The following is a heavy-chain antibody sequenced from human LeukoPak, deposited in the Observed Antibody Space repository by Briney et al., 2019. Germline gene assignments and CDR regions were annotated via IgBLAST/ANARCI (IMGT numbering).Heavy chain of an antibody. CDR1: GGSISSYY. V-gene: IGHV4-59*12. J-gene: IGHJ4*02. CDR2: IFYLGNT. D-gene: IGHD4-11*01. CDR3: ARHETTVTTNYFDY. Sequence: SETLPLTCTVSGGSISSYYWSWIRQPPGKGLECIGYIFYLGNTKYNPSLKSRVTISVDTSKNQFSLKLSSVTAADTAVYYCARHETTVTTNYFDYWGQGTLVTVSS.